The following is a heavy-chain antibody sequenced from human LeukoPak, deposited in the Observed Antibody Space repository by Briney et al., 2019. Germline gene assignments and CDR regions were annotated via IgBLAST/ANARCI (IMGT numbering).Heavy chain of an antibody. CDR2: ISGSGGST. CDR3: AKDTHYYDSSGHDY. V-gene: IGHV3-23*01. J-gene: IGHJ4*02. CDR1: GLTFSSYA. Sequence: PGGSLRLSCAASGLTFSSYAMSWVRQAPGKGLEWVSAISGSGGSTYYADSVKGRFTISRDNSKNTLYLQMNSLRAEDTAVYYCAKDTHYYDSSGHDYWGQGTLVTVSS. D-gene: IGHD3-22*01.